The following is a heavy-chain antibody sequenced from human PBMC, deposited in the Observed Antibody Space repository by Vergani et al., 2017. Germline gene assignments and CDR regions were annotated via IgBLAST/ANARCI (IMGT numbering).Heavy chain of an antibody. V-gene: IGHV3-11*04. D-gene: IGHD3-9*01. CDR1: GFTFSDYY. J-gene: IGHJ2*01. CDR3: ARDMLAFDLLLHWYVDV. Sequence: QVQLVESGGGLVKPGGSLRLSCAASGFTFSDYYMSWIRQAPGKGLEWVSYISSSGSTIYYADSVKGRFTISRDNAKNSLYLQMNSLRAEYTAVYYCARDMLAFDLLLHWYVDVWCRGTLVTVSS. CDR2: ISSSGSTI.